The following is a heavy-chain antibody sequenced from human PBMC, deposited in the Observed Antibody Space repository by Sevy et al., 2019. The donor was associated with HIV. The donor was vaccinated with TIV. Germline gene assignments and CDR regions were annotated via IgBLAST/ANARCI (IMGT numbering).Heavy chain of an antibody. CDR2: ISWNSTTI. D-gene: IGHD3-22*01. V-gene: IGHV3-9*01. CDR1: GFTFDDYT. J-gene: IGHJ6*02. Sequence: GGSLRLSCAASGFTFDDYTMHWVRQAPGKGLEWVSGISWNSTTIVYADSVKGRFTISRDNAENTLYMQMNSLRAEDTALYYCAKVPQPRYYYDTIGYLGDGMDVWGQGTTVTVSS. CDR3: AKVPQPRYYYDTIGYLGDGMDV.